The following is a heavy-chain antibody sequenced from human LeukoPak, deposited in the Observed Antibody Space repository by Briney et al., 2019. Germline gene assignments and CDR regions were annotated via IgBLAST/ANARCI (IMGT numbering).Heavy chain of an antibody. V-gene: IGHV3-23*01. CDR1: GFTFSSYA. CDR2: ISGSGGST. CDR3: AKDSALYSSSWSPFDY. D-gene: IGHD6-13*01. J-gene: IGHJ4*02. Sequence: PGGSLRLSCAASGFTFSSYAMSWVRQAPGKGLEWVSAISGSGGSTYYADSVKGRFTISRDNSKNTLYLQMNSLRAEDTAVYYCAKDSALYSSSWSPFDYWGQGTLVTVSS.